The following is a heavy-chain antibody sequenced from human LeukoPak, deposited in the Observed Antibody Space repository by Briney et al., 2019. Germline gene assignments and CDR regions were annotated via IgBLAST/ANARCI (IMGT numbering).Heavy chain of an antibody. CDR1: GFTFSSYG. CDR3: AKDLRSSADSKMGAADY. D-gene: IGHD1-26*01. V-gene: IGHV3-23*01. CDR2: ISGSGGST. Sequence: GGSLRLSCAASGFTFSSYGMSWVRQAPGKGLEWVSAISGSGGSTYYADSVKGRFTTSRDSSKNTLYLQMNSLRAEDTAVYYCAKDLRSSADSKMGAADYWGQGTLVTVSS. J-gene: IGHJ4*02.